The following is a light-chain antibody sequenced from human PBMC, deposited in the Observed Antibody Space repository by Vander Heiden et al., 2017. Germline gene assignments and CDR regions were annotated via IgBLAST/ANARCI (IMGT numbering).Light chain of an antibody. CDR3: QAWDSATGI. Sequence: SSEFTQSPSASVSPGLTARLACPGDRLGDQYVCWYQQKPGQSPVMVIYEDRKRPSGIPARFSGSNSGNTATMTITGTQPVDEADYYCQAWDSATGIFGGGTKLTVL. J-gene: IGLJ2*01. V-gene: IGLV3-1*01. CDR2: EDR. CDR1: RLGDQY.